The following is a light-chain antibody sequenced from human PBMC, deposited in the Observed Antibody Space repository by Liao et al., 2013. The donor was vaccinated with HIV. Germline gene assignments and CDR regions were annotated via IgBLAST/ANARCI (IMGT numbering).Light chain of an antibody. CDR3: QAWDTKTWV. V-gene: IGLV3-1*01. Sequence: SYELTQPPSVSVSPGQTASITCSGDKLGDKYACWYQQKPGQSPVLVIYQDSKRPSGIPERFSGSNSGNTATLTISGTHAIDEADYYCQAWDTKTWVFGGGTKLTVL. J-gene: IGLJ3*02. CDR1: KLGDKY. CDR2: QDS.